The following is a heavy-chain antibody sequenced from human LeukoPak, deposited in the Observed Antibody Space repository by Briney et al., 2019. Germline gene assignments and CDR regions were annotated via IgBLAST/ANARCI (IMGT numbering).Heavy chain of an antibody. D-gene: IGHD3-16*02. CDR2: INHSGST. CDR1: GGSFSGYY. CDR3: ASAYYVWGSYRRRNFDY. J-gene: IGHJ4*02. Sequence: SETLSLTCAVYGGSFSGYYWSWIRQPPGKGLEWIGAINHSGSTNYNPSLKSRVTISVDTSKNQFSLKLSSVTAADTAVYYCASAYYVWGSYRRRNFDYWGQGTLVTVSS. V-gene: IGHV4-34*01.